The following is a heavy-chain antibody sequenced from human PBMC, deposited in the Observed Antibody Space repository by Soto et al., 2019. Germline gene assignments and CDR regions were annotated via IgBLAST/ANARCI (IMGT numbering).Heavy chain of an antibody. J-gene: IGHJ6*02. Sequence: QVQLVESGGGVVQPGRSLRLSCAASGFTFSSYGMHWVRQAPGKGLEWVAVISYDGSNKYYADSVKGRFTISRDNSKNTLYLQMNSLRAEDTAVYYCANDRAVPAASPFFYYYYGMDVWGQGTTVTVSS. CDR2: ISYDGSNK. V-gene: IGHV3-30*18. CDR3: ANDRAVPAASPFFYYYYGMDV. D-gene: IGHD2-2*01. CDR1: GFTFSSYG.